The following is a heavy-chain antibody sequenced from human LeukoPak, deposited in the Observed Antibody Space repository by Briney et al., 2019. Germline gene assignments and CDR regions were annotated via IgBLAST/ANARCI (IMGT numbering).Heavy chain of an antibody. CDR1: GGSFSGYY. CDR2: INHSGST. V-gene: IGHV4-34*01. D-gene: IGHD3-3*01. J-gene: IGHJ4*02. CDR3: ARGHRITIFGVVTFDY. Sequence: PSETLSITCAVYGGSFSGYYWSWIRQPPGKGLEWIGEINHSGSTNYNPSLKSRVTISVDTSKNQFSLKLSSVTAADTAVYYCARGHRITIFGVVTFDYWGQGTLVTVSS.